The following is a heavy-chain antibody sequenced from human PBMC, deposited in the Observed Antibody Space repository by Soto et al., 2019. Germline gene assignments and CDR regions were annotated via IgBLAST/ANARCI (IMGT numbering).Heavy chain of an antibody. Sequence: PSETLSLTCTVSGGSISSSSYYWGWIRQPPGKGLEWIGGIYYSGSTYYNPSLKSRVTISVDTSKNQFSLKLSSVTAADTAVYYCAGPSVPAAYYYYYGMDVWGQGTTVTVSS. V-gene: IGHV4-39*01. CDR1: GGSISSSSYY. J-gene: IGHJ6*02. D-gene: IGHD2-2*01. CDR2: IYYSGST. CDR3: AGPSVPAAYYYYYGMDV.